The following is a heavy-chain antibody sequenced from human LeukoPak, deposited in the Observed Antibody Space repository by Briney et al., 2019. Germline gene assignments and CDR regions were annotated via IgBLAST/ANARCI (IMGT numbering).Heavy chain of an antibody. D-gene: IGHD6-13*01. J-gene: IGHJ5*02. Sequence: GASVKVSCKASGYTFTSYGISWVRQAPGQGLEWMGWISGYNGNTNYAQKLQGRVTMTTDTSTNTAYMELRSLRSDDTAAYYCARHKQLVPPFDPWGQGTLVTVSS. CDR2: ISGYNGNT. CDR1: GYTFTSYG. V-gene: IGHV1-18*01. CDR3: ARHKQLVPPFDP.